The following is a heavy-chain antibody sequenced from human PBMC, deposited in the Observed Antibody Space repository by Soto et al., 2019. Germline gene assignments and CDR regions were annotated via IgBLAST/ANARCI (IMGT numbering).Heavy chain of an antibody. CDR3: TTVYCSSTSCSDPYFDY. V-gene: IGHV3-15*01. Sequence: GGSLRLSCAASGFTFSNAWMSWVRQAPGKGLEWVGRIKSKTDGGTTDYAAPVKGRFTISRDDSKNTLYLQMNSLKTEDTAVYYCTTVYCSSTSCSDPYFDYWGQGTLVTVSS. CDR2: IKSKTDGGTT. D-gene: IGHD2-2*01. CDR1: GFTFSNAW. J-gene: IGHJ4*02.